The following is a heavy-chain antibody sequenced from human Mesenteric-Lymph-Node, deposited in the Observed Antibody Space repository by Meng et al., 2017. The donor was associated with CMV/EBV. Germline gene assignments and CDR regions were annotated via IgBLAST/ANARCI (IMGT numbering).Heavy chain of an antibody. CDR2: INHSGST. D-gene: IGHD3-9*01. J-gene: IGHJ4*02. CDR1: GGSFSGYY. V-gene: IGHV4-34*01. CDR3: ARGSSYDILTGYFDY. Sequence: QVQVHQWCSGLLKPSETLSVTCAVYGGSFSGYYWNWIRQSPEKGLEWIGEINHSGSTTYNPSFTSRIIISVDTSTNQISLNMSSVTAADTAVYYCARGSSYDILTGYFDYWGQGALVTVSS.